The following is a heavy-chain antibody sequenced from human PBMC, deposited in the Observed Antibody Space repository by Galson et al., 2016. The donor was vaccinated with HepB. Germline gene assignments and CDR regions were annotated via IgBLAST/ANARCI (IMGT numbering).Heavy chain of an antibody. CDR1: GGSISSSNW. CDR3: ASGAFELGGGFVYFFDS. V-gene: IGHV4-4*02. Sequence: SETLSLTCAVSGGSISSSNWWTWVRQPPGKGLEWIGEVLHSGRANYNPSLESRVTISADKSKNQFSLDLRTVTAADTAVYYCASGAFELGGGFVYFFDSWGQGTLVSVSS. CDR2: VLHSGRA. J-gene: IGHJ4*02. D-gene: IGHD4-23*01.